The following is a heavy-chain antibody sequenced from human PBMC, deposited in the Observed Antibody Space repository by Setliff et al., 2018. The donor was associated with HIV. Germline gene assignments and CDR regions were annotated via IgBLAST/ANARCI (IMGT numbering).Heavy chain of an antibody. Sequence: SETLSLXCTVSGGSTDSGSYYWAWIRQPPGKGLEWIGSMYYTGSTYYNPSLKSRVTISVDTSKNQFSLKLSSVTAADTAVYYCARQGGYSGYGFYYYYYYMDVWGKGTTVTVSS. CDR3: ARQGGYSGYGFYYYYYYMDV. CDR1: GGSTDSGSYY. V-gene: IGHV4-39*01. J-gene: IGHJ6*03. D-gene: IGHD5-12*01. CDR2: MYYTGST.